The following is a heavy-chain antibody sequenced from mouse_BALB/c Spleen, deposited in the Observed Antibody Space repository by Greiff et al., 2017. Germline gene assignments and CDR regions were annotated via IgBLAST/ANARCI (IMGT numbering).Heavy chain of an antibody. CDR1: GYSITSGYY. V-gene: IGHV3-6*02. J-gene: IGHJ3*01. D-gene: IGHD2-4*01. CDR3: AKERAYDYDGFAY. Sequence: EVQLQESGPGLVKPSQSLSLTCSVTGYSITSGYYWNWIRQFPGNKLEWMGYISYDGSNNYNPSLKNRISITRDTSKNQFFLKLNSVTTEDTATYYCAKERAYDYDGFAYWGQGTLVTVSA. CDR2: ISYDGSN.